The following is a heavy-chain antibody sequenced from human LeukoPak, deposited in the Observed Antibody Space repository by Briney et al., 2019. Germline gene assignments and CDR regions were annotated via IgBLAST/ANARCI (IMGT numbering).Heavy chain of an antibody. V-gene: IGHV3-53*01. D-gene: IGHD1-1*01. CDR3: ARDPTGATDY. CDR2: IYSGGNT. CDR1: GFTVSENY. Sequence: GGSLRLSCAASGFTVSENYMSWVRQAPGKGLEWVSVIYSGGNTYYADSVKGRFTISRDNSKNTLYLQMNSLRAEDTAVYYCARDPTGATDYWGQGTLVTVSS. J-gene: IGHJ4*02.